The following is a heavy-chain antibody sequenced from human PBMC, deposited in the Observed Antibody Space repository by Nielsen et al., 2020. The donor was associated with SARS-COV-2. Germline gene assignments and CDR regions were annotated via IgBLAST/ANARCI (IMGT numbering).Heavy chain of an antibody. Sequence: GESLKISCAASGFTFDDYGMGWVRQAPGKGLEWVSGINWNGGSTGYADSVKGRFTISRDNAENSLSLQMNSLRVEDTALYYCAREPIAADHWGQGTLVTVSS. CDR2: INWNGGST. J-gene: IGHJ5*02. V-gene: IGHV3-20*04. CDR1: GFTFDDYG. D-gene: IGHD6-13*01. CDR3: AREPIAADH.